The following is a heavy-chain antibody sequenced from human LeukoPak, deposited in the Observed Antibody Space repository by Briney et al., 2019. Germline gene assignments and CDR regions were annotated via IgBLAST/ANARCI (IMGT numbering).Heavy chain of an antibody. D-gene: IGHD3-9*01. CDR3: ARAPRYYDILTGYSMQDAFDI. CDR1: GFTFSSYS. J-gene: IGHJ3*02. V-gene: IGHV3-48*01. CDR2: ISSSSSTI. Sequence: PGGSLRLSCAASGFTFSSYSMNWVRQAPGKGLEWVSYISSSSSTIYYADSVKGRFTISRDNAKNSLYLQMNSLRAEDTAVYYCARAPRYYDILTGYSMQDAFDIWGQGTMVTVSS.